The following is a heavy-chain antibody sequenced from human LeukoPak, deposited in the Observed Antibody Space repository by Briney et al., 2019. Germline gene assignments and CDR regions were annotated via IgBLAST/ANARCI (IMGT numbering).Heavy chain of an antibody. CDR2: IYYSGST. CDR1: GGSISSYY. V-gene: IGHV4-59*01. J-gene: IGHJ4*02. Sequence: SPETLSLTCTVSGGSISSYYWSWIRQPPGKGLEWIGYIYYSGSTNYNPSLKSRVTISVDTSKNQFSLKLSSVTAADTAVYYCATQPPYCSSTSCYQFDYWGQGTLVTVSS. CDR3: ATQPPYCSSTSCYQFDY. D-gene: IGHD2-2*01.